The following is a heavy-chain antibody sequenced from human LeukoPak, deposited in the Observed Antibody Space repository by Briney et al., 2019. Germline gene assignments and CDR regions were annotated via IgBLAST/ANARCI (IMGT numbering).Heavy chain of an antibody. CDR3: ARGGTPTYYYYYMDV. Sequence: GASVKVSCKAPGGTFSSYAISWVRQAPGQGLEWMGGIIPIFGTANYAQKFQGRVTITTDESTSTAYMELSSLRSEDTAVYYCARGGTPTYYYYYMDVWGKGTTVTVSS. V-gene: IGHV1-69*05. CDR1: GGTFSSYA. D-gene: IGHD1-1*01. CDR2: IIPIFGTA. J-gene: IGHJ6*03.